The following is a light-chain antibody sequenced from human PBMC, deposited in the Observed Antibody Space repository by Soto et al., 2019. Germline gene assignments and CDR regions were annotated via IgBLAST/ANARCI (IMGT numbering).Light chain of an antibody. V-gene: IGKV1-27*01. CDR3: QKYNRAPRS. CDR1: QDISYH. J-gene: IGKJ1*01. CDR2: EAS. Sequence: DFQMTQSPSSLSASVGDRVTIACRASQDISYHLAWYQHKPAKVPKLLIYEASTLQSGVPSRFSGGGSGTDFTLTISSLQPEDIATYYCQKYNRAPRSFGQGTKVELK.